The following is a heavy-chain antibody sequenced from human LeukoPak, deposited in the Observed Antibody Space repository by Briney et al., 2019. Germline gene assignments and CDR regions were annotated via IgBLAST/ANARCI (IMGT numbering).Heavy chain of an antibody. CDR2: ISAYNGNT. J-gene: IGHJ5*02. CDR1: GYTFTSYG. D-gene: IGHD1-26*01. CDR3: ARDYSGSPISWFDP. V-gene: IGHV1-18*01. Sequence: VASVKVSCKASGYTFTSYGISWVRQAPGQGLEWMGWISAYNGNTNYAQKLQGRVTMTTDTSTSTAYMELRSLRSDDTAVYYCARDYSGSPISWFDPWGQGTLVTVSS.